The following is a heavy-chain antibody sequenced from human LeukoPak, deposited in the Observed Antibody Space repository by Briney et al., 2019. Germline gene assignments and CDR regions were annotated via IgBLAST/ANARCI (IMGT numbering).Heavy chain of an antibody. CDR3: ARDPTTVTKGFDI. J-gene: IGHJ3*02. D-gene: IGHD4-17*01. CDR1: DASFNTHY. Sequence: SETLSLTCTVSDASFNTHYWTWIRQPPGKGLEWIGYISYGGSTNYNPSLKSRVTISVDTSKNQFFLRLTSPTAADTAVYYCARDPTTVTKGFDIWGQGTMVTVSS. V-gene: IGHV4-59*11. CDR2: ISYGGST.